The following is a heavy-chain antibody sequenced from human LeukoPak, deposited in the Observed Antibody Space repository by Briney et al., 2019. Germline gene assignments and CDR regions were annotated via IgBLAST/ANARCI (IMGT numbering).Heavy chain of an antibody. V-gene: IGHV4-59*01. D-gene: IGHD2-21*02. CDR2: MYYIGST. CDR3: AREGDFRNFDY. J-gene: IGHJ4*02. CDR1: GGSISSYY. Sequence: SETLSLTCTVSGGSISSYYWSWIRQPPGKGLEWVGHMYYIGSTNYDPPLKSRVTIPVDTSKNQFSLKLSSVTAADTAVYYCAREGDFRNFDYWGQGTLVTVSS.